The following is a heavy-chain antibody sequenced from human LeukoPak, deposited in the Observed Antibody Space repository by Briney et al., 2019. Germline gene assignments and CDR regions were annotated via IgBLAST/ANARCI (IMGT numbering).Heavy chain of an antibody. D-gene: IGHD4-17*01. CDR3: ARETGSAVGSTDLDY. CDR1: GFTFSSYA. CDR2: ISYDGSNK. J-gene: IGHJ4*02. V-gene: IGHV3-30-3*01. Sequence: GGSLRLSCAASGFTFSSYAMHWVRQAPGKGLEWVAVISYDGSNKYFADSVKGRFTISRDTSKSTLYLQMNSLRAEDTAVYYCARETGSAVGSTDLDYWGQGTLVTVSS.